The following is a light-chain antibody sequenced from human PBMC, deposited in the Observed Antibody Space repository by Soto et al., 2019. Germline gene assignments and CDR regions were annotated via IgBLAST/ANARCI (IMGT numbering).Light chain of an antibody. CDR3: QKYGDSSIT. V-gene: IGKV3-20*01. J-gene: IGKJ5*01. CDR1: QSVTDNY. Sequence: EIVLTQSPATLSLSPGERATLSCRASQSVTDNYLAWYQQKPGQAPRLVISGASSRTSGIPDRFSASGSGTDFTLTISRLEPEDFAVYYCQKYGDSSITFGQGTRLEIK. CDR2: GAS.